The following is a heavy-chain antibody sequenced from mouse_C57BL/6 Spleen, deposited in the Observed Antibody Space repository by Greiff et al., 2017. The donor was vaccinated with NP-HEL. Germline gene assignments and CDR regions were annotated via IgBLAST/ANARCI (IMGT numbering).Heavy chain of an antibody. CDR2: IYPGDGDT. V-gene: IGHV1-82*01. CDR1: GYAFTSPW. CDR3: ARWGSNYRFYAMDY. Sequence: QVQLKESGPELVKPGASVKISCKASGYAFTSPWMNWVKQRPGKGLEWIGRIYPGDGDTNYNGKFKGKATLTADKSSSTAYMQLSSLTSEDSAVYVCARWGSNYRFYAMDYWGQGTSVTVSS. J-gene: IGHJ4*01. D-gene: IGHD2-5*01.